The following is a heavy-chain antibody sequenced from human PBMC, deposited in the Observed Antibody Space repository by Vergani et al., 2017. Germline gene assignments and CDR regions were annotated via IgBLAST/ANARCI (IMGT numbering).Heavy chain of an antibody. V-gene: IGHV3-23*01. CDR1: GFTFSSYA. Sequence: EVQLLESGGGLVQPGGSLRLSCAASGFTFSSYAMSWVRQAPGKGLEWVSAISGSGGSTYYADSVKGRFTISRDTSKNTLYLQMNSLRAEDTAVYYCAKXSSGYFFVWGGATDAFDIWGQGTMVTVSS. J-gene: IGHJ3*02. CDR2: ISGSGGST. CDR3: AKXSSGYFFVWGGATDAFDI. D-gene: IGHD3-22*01.